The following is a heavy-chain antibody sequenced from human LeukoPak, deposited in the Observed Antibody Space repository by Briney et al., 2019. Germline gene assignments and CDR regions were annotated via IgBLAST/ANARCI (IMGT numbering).Heavy chain of an antibody. Sequence: ASVKVSCKASGGTFSSYAISWVRQAPGQGLEWMGGIIPIFGTANYAQKFQGRVTITADKSTSTAYMELSSLRSEDTAVYYCATDSVDHNSGLNWGQGTLVTVSS. V-gene: IGHV1-69*06. CDR1: GGTFSSYA. CDR3: ATDSVDHNSGLN. J-gene: IGHJ4*02. D-gene: IGHD6-19*01. CDR2: IIPIFGTA.